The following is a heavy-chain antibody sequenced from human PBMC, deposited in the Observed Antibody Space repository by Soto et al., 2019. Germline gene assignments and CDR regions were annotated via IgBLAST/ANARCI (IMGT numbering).Heavy chain of an antibody. CDR3: ATITIFGVVPNYFDY. D-gene: IGHD3-3*01. V-gene: IGHV4-34*01. J-gene: IGHJ4*02. Sequence: SLTLSLTCAVYGGSFSGYYWSWIRQPPGRGLEWIGEINHSGSTNYNPSLKSRVTISVDTSKNQFSLKLSSVTAADTAVYYCATITIFGVVPNYFDYWGQGTLVTVSS. CDR1: GGSFSGYY. CDR2: INHSGST.